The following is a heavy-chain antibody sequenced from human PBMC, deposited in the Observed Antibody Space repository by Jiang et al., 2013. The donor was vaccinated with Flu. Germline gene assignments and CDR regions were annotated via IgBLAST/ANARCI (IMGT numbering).Heavy chain of an antibody. CDR1: GFTVSSNY. CDR2: IYSGGST. J-gene: IGHJ4*02. D-gene: IGHD6-19*01. CDR3: ARVAGTSKVHYYFDY. Sequence: VQLLESGGGLIQPGGSLRLSCAVSGFTVSSNYMSWVRQAPGKGLEWASVIYSGGSTYYADSVKGRFTISRDNSKNTLYFQMNSLRAEDTAVYYCARVAGTSKVHYYFDYWGQGTLVTVSS. V-gene: IGHV3-53*03.